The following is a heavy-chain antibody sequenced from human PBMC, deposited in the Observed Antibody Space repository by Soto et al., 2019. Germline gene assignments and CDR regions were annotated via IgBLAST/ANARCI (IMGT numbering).Heavy chain of an antibody. CDR3: AKTYVWGSYRYTGDFDY. CDR1: GFTFSSYA. D-gene: IGHD3-16*02. CDR2: ISGSGGST. J-gene: IGHJ4*02. Sequence: VQLLESGGGLVQPGGSLRLSCAASGFTFSSYAMSWVRQAPGKGLEWVSAISGSGGSTYYADSVKGRFTISRDNSKNTLYLQMNSLRAEDTAVYYCAKTYVWGSYRYTGDFDYWGQGTLVTVSS. V-gene: IGHV3-23*01.